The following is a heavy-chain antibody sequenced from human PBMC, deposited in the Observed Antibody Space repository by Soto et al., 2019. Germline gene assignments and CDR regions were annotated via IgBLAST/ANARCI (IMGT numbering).Heavy chain of an antibody. V-gene: IGHV3-30*18. J-gene: IGHJ6*02. CDR1: GFTFSSYG. CDR2: ISYDGSNK. Sequence: GGSLRLSCAASGFTFSSYGMHWVRQAPGKGLEWVAVISYDGSNKYYADSVKGRFTISRDNSKNTLYLQMNSLRAEDTAVYYCAKDSPAGMDVWGQGTTVPVS. CDR3: AKDSPAGMDV.